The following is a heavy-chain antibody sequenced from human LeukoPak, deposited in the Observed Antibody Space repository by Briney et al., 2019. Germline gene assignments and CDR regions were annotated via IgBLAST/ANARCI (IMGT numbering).Heavy chain of an antibody. Sequence: ASAKVSCKASGYTFNSYDMNWVRQATGKGLEWMGWMNPNYGNTSYAQKFQGRVTITRNNSISTAYMELSSLRSEDTAVYYCAISIVVVGTCFDYWGQGTLVTVSS. V-gene: IGHV1-8*01. J-gene: IGHJ4*02. CDR3: AISIVVVGTCFDY. CDR2: MNPNYGNT. CDR1: GYTFNSYD. D-gene: IGHD2-15*01.